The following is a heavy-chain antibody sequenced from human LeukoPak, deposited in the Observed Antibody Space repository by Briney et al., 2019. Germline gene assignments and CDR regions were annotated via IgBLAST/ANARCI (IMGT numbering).Heavy chain of an antibody. V-gene: IGHV3-30-3*01. D-gene: IGHD3-3*01. J-gene: IGHJ5*02. CDR2: ISYDGSNK. CDR1: GSTFSSYA. Sequence: GGSLRLSCAASGSTFSSYAMHWVRQAPGKGLEWVAVISYDGSNKYYADSVKGRFTISRDNSKNTLYLQMNSLRAEDTAVYYCASENYDFWWRYNWFDPWGQGTLVTVSS. CDR3: ASENYDFWWRYNWFDP.